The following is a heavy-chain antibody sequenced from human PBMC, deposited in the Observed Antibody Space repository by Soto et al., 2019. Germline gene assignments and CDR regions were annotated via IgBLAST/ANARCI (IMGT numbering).Heavy chain of an antibody. CDR3: ARTHGGGYYYTSWFDP. CDR1: GYTFTGYY. CDR2: INPNSGGT. V-gene: IGHV1-2*04. J-gene: IGHJ5*02. D-gene: IGHD3-22*01. Sequence: ASVKVSCKASGYTFTGYYMHWVRQAPGQGLEWMGWINPNSGGTNCAQKFQGWVTMTRDTPISTAYMELSSPRSEDTAVYYCARTHGGGYYYTSWFDPWGQGTLVTVSS.